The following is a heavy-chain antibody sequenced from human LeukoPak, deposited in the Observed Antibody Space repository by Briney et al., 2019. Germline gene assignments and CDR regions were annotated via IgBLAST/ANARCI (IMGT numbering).Heavy chain of an antibody. Sequence: SVKDSCKASGGTFSSYAISWVRQAPGQGLEWMGGIIPIFGTANYAQKFQGRVTITTDESTSTAYMELSSLRSEDTAVYYCANEAAEWGKYNWFDPWGQGTLVTVSS. CDR1: GGTFSSYA. J-gene: IGHJ5*02. CDR3: ANEAAEWGKYNWFDP. V-gene: IGHV1-69*05. D-gene: IGHD7-27*01. CDR2: IIPIFGTA.